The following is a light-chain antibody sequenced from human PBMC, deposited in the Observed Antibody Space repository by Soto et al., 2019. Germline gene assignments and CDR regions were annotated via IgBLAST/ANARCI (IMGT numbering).Light chain of an antibody. Sequence: IQPTPSPSTLSGSVGDRVTITCRASQGVSTWLAWYQHKPGQAPKLLIYEASKLQSGVPSRFSASGSVRDFTLTITSLQPEDSATYYCQQYYDFRTFGQGTKVDIK. J-gene: IGKJ1*01. CDR1: QGVSTW. V-gene: IGKV1-5*03. CDR3: QQYYDFRT. CDR2: EAS.